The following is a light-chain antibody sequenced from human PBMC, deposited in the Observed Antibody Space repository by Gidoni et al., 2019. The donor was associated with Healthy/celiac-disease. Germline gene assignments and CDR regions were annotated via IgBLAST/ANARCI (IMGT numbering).Light chain of an antibody. V-gene: IGKV4-1*01. CDR2: WAS. CDR3: QQYYSTPLT. CDR1: QSVLYSSNNKNY. Sequence: DIVMTQSPDSLAVPLGARATINCKSSQSVLYSSNNKNYLAWYQQKPGQPPKLLIYWASTRESGVPDRFSGSGSGTDFTLTISSLQAEDVAVYYCQQYYSTPLTFXGXTKVEIK. J-gene: IGKJ4*01.